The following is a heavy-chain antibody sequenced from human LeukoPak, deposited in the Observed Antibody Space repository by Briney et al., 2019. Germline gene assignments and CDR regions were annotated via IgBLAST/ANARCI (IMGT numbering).Heavy chain of an antibody. V-gene: IGHV4-30-4*01. J-gene: IGHJ5*02. CDR3: ARDYHGSGRGDWFDP. D-gene: IGHD3-10*01. Sequence: SSETLSLTCTVSGGSISSGDSYWSWIRQPPGKGLERIGYIYYSGSTYYNPSLKSRVTISVDTSKNQFSLKLSSVTAADTAVYYCARDYHGSGRGDWFDPWGQGTLVTVSS. CDR1: GGSISSGDSY. CDR2: IYYSGST.